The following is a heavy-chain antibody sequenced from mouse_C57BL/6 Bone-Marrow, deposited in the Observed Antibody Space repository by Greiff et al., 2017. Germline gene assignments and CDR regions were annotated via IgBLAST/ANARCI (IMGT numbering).Heavy chain of an antibody. J-gene: IGHJ3*01. CDR2: IHPNSGST. V-gene: IGHV1-64*01. CDR3: AGAWFAY. Sequence: QRPGQGLEWIGMIHPNSGSTNYNEKFKSKATLTVDKSSSTAYMQLSSLTSEDSAVYYCAGAWFAYWGQGTLVTVSA.